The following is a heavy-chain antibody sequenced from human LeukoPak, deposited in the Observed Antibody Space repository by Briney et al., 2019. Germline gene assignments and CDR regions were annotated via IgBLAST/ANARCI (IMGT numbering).Heavy chain of an antibody. CDR1: GGSFSGYY. CDR2: INHSGST. D-gene: IGHD4/OR15-4a*01. J-gene: IGHJ4*02. Sequence: SETLSLTCAVSGGSFSGYYWSWIRQPPGKGLEWIGEINHSGSTNYNPSLKSRVTISVDTSKNQFSLKLSSVTAADTAVYYCARGLYGAYDYWGQGTLVTVSS. CDR3: ARGLYGAYDY. V-gene: IGHV4-34*01.